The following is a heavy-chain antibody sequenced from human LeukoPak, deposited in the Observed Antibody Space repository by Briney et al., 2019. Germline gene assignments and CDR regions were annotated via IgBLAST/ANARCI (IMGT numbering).Heavy chain of an antibody. J-gene: IGHJ4*02. V-gene: IGHV4-59*01. Sequence: KPSETLSLTCTVSGGSISSYYWSWIRQPPGKGLEWIGYIYYSGSTNYNPSLKSRVTISVDTSKNQFSLKLSSVTAADTAVYYCARARGSGWPDYWGQGTLVTVTS. CDR3: ARARGSGWPDY. CDR2: IYYSGST. CDR1: GGSISSYY. D-gene: IGHD6-19*01.